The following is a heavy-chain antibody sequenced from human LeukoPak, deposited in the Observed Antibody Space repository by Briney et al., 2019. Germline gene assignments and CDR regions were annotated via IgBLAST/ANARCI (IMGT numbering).Heavy chain of an antibody. Sequence: SETLSLTCTVSGGSISSYYWSWIRQPPGKGLEWIGYIYYSGSTNYNPSLKSRVTISVDTSKNQFSLKLSSVTAADTAVYYCARVRVYYYGMDVWGKGTTATVSP. J-gene: IGHJ6*04. D-gene: IGHD3-10*01. V-gene: IGHV4-59*01. CDR3: ARVRVYYYGMDV. CDR2: IYYSGST. CDR1: GGSISSYY.